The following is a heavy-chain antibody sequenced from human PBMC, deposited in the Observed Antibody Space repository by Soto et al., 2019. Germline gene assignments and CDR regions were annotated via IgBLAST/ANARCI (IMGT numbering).Heavy chain of an antibody. CDR2: IYYSGST. CDR3: ARPRHSSWWGWFDT. CDR1: GGSISSSSYY. J-gene: IGHJ5*02. Sequence: QLQLQESGPGLVKPSETLSLTCTVSGGSISSSSYYWVWIRQPPGNGLEWIGSIYYSGSTYYNPSLKSRVTIYVDTSKNQFSLKLSSVTAADTAVYYCARPRHSSWWGWFDTWGQGTLVTVSS. V-gene: IGHV4-39*01. D-gene: IGHD2-8*02.